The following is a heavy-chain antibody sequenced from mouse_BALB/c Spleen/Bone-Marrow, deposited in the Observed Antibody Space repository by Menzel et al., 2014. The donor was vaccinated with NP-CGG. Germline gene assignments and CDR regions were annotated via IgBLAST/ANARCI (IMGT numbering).Heavy chain of an antibody. J-gene: IGHJ3*01. Sequence: VKLMESGPELVRPGVSVKISCKGSGYTFTDYAMHWVKQSHAKSLEWIGVISTYSGNTNYNQKFKGKATMTVDKSSSTAYMELARLTSEDSAIYYCASPIYYGNYEGFAYGGQGTLVTVSA. CDR1: GYTFTDYA. CDR2: ISTYSGNT. CDR3: ASPIYYGNYEGFAY. D-gene: IGHD2-1*01. V-gene: IGHV1-67*01.